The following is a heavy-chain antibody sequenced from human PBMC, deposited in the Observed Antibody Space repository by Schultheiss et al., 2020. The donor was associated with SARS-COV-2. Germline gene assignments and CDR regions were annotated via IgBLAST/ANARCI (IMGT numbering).Heavy chain of an antibody. J-gene: IGHJ4*02. CDR3: ARVTGWNPFDY. CDR2: ISIDGSNT. Sequence: GGSLRLSCVGSGFTFSTFWIHWVRQAPGKGLVWVSGISIDGSNTRYADSVKGRFTISRDNARNTVYLQMSSLTAEDTALYYCARVTGWNPFDYWGQGTLVTVSS. V-gene: IGHV3-74*01. D-gene: IGHD1-1*01. CDR1: GFTFSTFW.